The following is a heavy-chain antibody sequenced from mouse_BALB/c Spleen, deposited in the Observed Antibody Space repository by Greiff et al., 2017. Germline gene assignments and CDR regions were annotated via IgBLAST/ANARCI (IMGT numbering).Heavy chain of an antibody. CDR3: ARAYGSSYYYAMDY. V-gene: IGHV1-69*02. J-gene: IGHJ4*01. D-gene: IGHD1-1*01. CDR1: GYTFTSYW. CDR2: IDPSDSET. Sequence: VQLQQPGAELVKPGAPVKLSCKASGYTFTSYWMNWVKQRPGRGLEWIGRIDPSDSETHYNQKFKDKATLTVDKSSSTAYIQLSSLTSEDSAVYYCARAYGSSYYYAMDYWGQGTSVTVSS.